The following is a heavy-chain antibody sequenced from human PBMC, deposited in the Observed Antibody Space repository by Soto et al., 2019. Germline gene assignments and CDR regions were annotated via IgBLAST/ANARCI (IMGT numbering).Heavy chain of an antibody. D-gene: IGHD3-10*01. CDR3: AHPPTIPVPWFAY. CDR2: IYRDDDK. Sequence: QITLKESGPTLVKPTQTLTLTCTFSGFSLSTSGVGVGWIRQPPGKALEWLALIYRDDDKRYSPSLKSSLTITKDTSKNPVVLTMTHLDPVDTATYYRAHPPTIPVPWFAYWGPGTPVTGPS. CDR1: GFSLSTSGVG. J-gene: IGHJ4*02. V-gene: IGHV2-5*02.